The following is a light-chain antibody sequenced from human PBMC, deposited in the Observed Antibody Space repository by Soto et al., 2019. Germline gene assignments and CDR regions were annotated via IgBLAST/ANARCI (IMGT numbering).Light chain of an antibody. V-gene: IGKV1-6*01. Sequence: AIQMTQTPSSLSASVGDRDTITCRASQGIRNDLGWYQQKPGKAPKLLIYAASSLQSGVPSRFSGSGSGTDFTLTISSLQPEDFATYYCLQDYNYPRTFGQGTNVEIK. CDR3: LQDYNYPRT. J-gene: IGKJ1*01. CDR1: QGIRND. CDR2: AAS.